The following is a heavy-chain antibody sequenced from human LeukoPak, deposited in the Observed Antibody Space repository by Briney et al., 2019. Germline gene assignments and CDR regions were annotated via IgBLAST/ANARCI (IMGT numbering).Heavy chain of an antibody. CDR1: GFTFSSYA. V-gene: IGHV3-23*01. CDR2: ISGSGGNT. CDR3: ARDTRLGYCNSTRCYASWFDP. D-gene: IGHD2-2*01. Sequence: TGGSLRLSCAASGFTFSSYAMSWVRQAPGKGLEWVSVISGSGGNTYYADSVKGRFTISRDNSKNTLYLQMNSLRTEDTALYYCARDTRLGYCNSTRCYASWFDPWGQGTLVTVSS. J-gene: IGHJ5*02.